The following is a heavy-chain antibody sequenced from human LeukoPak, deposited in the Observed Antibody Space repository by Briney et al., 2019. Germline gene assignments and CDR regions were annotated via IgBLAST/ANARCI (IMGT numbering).Heavy chain of an antibody. Sequence: AGGSLRLSCAASGFTFSSYWMHWVRQAPGKGLVWVSRINSDGSSTSYADSVKGRFTISRDNAKNSLYLQMNSLRAEDTAVYYCARLSRYYDILTGYSQPYYFDYWGQGTLVTVSS. CDR3: ARLSRYYDILTGYSQPYYFDY. V-gene: IGHV3-74*01. CDR1: GFTFSSYW. J-gene: IGHJ4*02. CDR2: INSDGSST. D-gene: IGHD3-9*01.